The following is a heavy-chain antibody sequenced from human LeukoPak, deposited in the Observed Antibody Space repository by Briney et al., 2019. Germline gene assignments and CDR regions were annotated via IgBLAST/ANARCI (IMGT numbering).Heavy chain of an antibody. CDR3: ARVLSYSSSWYGLDYYYGMDV. CDR1: GGSISSYH. J-gene: IGHJ6*02. Sequence: SETLSLTCTVSGGSISSYHWSWIRQPPGKGLEWIGYIYYSGSTNYNPSLKSRVTISVDTSKNQFSLKLSSVTAADTAVYYCARVLSYSSSWYGLDYYYGMDVWGQGTTVTVSS. V-gene: IGHV4-59*01. CDR2: IYYSGST. D-gene: IGHD6-13*01.